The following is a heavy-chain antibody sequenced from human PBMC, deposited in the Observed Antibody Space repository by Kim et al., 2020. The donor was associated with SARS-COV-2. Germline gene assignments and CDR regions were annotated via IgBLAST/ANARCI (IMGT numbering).Heavy chain of an antibody. D-gene: IGHD3-22*01. CDR3: ARDHSTYYYDSSGYYRALTPEYYYYGMDV. Sequence: GGSLRLSCAASGFPFSDSYMSWIRQAPGKGLEWVSYISSSGSNTNYAASVKGRFTISRDNAKNSLYLQMNSLRAEDTAVYYCARDHSTYYYDSSGYYRALTPEYYYYGMDVWGQGTTVTVSS. CDR2: ISSSGSNT. J-gene: IGHJ6*02. CDR1: GFPFSDSY. V-gene: IGHV3-11*05.